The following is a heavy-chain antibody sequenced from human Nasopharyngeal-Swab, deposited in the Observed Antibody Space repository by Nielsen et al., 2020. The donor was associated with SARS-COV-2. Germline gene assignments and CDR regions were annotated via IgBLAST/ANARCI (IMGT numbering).Heavy chain of an antibody. V-gene: IGHV3-30*03. CDR1: GFTLSNYG. Sequence: GGSLRLSCAASGFTLSNYGMHWVRQAPGKGLEWVAVISYDGSNKYYADSVKGRFTISRDNSKNTLYLQMHSLRAEDTAVYYCATPGTRCSGDTCNMWVFDYWGQGTLVTVSS. CDR3: ATPGTRCSGDTCNMWVFDY. CDR2: ISYDGSNK. D-gene: IGHD2-15*01. J-gene: IGHJ4*02.